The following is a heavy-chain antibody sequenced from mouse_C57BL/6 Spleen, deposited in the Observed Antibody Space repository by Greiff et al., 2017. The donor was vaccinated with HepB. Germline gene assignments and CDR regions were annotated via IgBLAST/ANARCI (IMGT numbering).Heavy chain of an antibody. V-gene: IGHV1-22*01. CDR1: GYTFTDYN. D-gene: IGHD3-1*01. Sequence: VQLQQSGPELVKPGASVKMSCKASGYTFTDYNMHWVKQSHGKSLEWIGYINPNNGGTSYNQKFKGKATLTVNKSSSTAYMELRSLTSEDSAVYYCARGGDGGFYYFDYWGQGTTLTVSS. CDR2: INPNNGGT. J-gene: IGHJ2*01. CDR3: ARGGDGGFYYFDY.